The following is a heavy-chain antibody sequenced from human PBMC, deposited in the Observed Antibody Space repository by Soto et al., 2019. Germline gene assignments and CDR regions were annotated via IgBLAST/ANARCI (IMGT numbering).Heavy chain of an antibody. D-gene: IGHD3-22*01. J-gene: IGHJ1*01. Sequence: GGSLRLSCAASGFTFSSYAMSWVRQAPGKGLEWVSAISGSGGSTYYADSVKGRFTISRDNSKNTLYLQMNSLRAEDTAVYYCAKDGITMIVVVIPGGYFQHWGQGTLVTVSS. CDR3: AKDGITMIVVVIPGGYFQH. CDR2: ISGSGGST. V-gene: IGHV3-23*01. CDR1: GFTFSSYA.